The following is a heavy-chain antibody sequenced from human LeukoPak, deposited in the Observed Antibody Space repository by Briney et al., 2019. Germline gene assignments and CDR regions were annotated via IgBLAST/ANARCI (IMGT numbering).Heavy chain of an antibody. D-gene: IGHD3-10*01. J-gene: IGHJ4*02. Sequence: GASVKVSCKASGGTFSSYDISWVRQAPGQGLEWMGGIMPISGTANYAQKFQGRVTITADKPTNTAYMELSSLRAEDTAVYYCAKLHYYYGSGSYNGYWGQGTLVTVSS. CDR2: IMPISGTA. V-gene: IGHV1-69*06. CDR3: AKLHYYYGSGSYNGY. CDR1: GGTFSSYD.